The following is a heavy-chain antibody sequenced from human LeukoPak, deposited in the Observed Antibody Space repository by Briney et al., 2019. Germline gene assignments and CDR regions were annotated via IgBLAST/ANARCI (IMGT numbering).Heavy chain of an antibody. Sequence: ASVTVSCKASGYTFTSYGISWVRQAPGQGLEGMGWINPNSGGTNYAQKFQGRVTMTRDTSISTAYMDLSRLRSDDTAVYYCARGSIVGATFDYFDYWGQGTLVTVSS. V-gene: IGHV1-2*02. CDR2: INPNSGGT. CDR1: GYTFTSYG. J-gene: IGHJ4*02. D-gene: IGHD1-26*01. CDR3: ARGSIVGATFDYFDY.